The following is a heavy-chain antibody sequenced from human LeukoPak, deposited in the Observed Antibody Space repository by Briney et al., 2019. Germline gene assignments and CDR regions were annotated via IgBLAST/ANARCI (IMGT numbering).Heavy chain of an antibody. CDR3: VRINWNAGTGGYNWFDP. V-gene: IGHV3-23*01. J-gene: IGHJ5*02. Sequence: PGGTLRLSCAASRFTFSSYGMSWVRQAPGKGLEWVSGISSSGGSTYYADSVKGRFTISRDNSRNTLYLQMNSLRPEDTAVYYCVRINWNAGTGGYNWFDPWGQGTLVTVSS. CDR2: ISSSGGST. CDR1: RFTFSSYG. D-gene: IGHD1-20*01.